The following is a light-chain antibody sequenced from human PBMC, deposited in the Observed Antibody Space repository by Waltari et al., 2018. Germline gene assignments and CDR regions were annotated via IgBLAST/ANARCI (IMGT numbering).Light chain of an antibody. CDR1: QSVTSIY. CDR2: GTS. CDR3: QQYDGEVVT. Sequence: EIVLTQSPGTLSLSPGERATLSCRASQSVTSIYLTWYQQTLGQAPRLLIYGTSSRATGIPDRFSGSGSGTDFTLTISRLEPEDFAVYYCQQYDGEVVTFGGGTKVEI. J-gene: IGKJ4*01. V-gene: IGKV3-20*01.